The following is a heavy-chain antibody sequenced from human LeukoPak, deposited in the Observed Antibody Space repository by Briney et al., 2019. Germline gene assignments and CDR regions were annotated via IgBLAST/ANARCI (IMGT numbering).Heavy chain of an antibody. CDR1: GYTFTGYY. J-gene: IGHJ3*02. Sequence: ASVNVSCKASGYTFTGYYMHWVRQAPGQGLEWMGWINPNSGGTNYAQKFQGRVTMTRDTSISTAYMELSRLRSDDTAVYYCATDGSVSNYYDSSGSYAFDIWGQGTMVTVSS. CDR3: ATDGSVSNYYDSSGSYAFDI. V-gene: IGHV1-2*02. D-gene: IGHD3-22*01. CDR2: INPNSGGT.